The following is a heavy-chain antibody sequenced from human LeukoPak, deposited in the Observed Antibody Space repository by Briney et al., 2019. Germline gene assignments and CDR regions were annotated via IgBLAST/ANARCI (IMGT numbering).Heavy chain of an antibody. CDR3: AREGQDLDH. D-gene: IGHD2-15*01. CDR2: ISTTSSTI. V-gene: IGHV3-48*02. Sequence: GGSLRLSCAASGFTLSGYSMNWVRQAPGKGLDWISYISTTSSTIYYADSVRGRFTISRDNAKNSLYLQMNSLRDDDTAVYYCAREGQDLDHWGQGTLVSVST. CDR1: GFTLSGYS. J-gene: IGHJ4*02.